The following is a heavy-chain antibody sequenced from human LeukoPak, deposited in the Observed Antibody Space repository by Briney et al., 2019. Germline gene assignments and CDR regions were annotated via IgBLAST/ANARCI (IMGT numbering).Heavy chain of an antibody. CDR1: GFTFSSYW. CDR3: ARGTSVMGFDP. CDR2: IKQDGSEK. Sequence: GGSLRLSCAASGFTFSSYWMSWVRQAPGKGLEWVANIKQDGSEKYYVDSVKGRFTISRDNSKNTLYLQMNSLRAEDTAVYYCARGTSVMGFDPWGQGTLVTVSS. V-gene: IGHV3-7*03. J-gene: IGHJ5*02. D-gene: IGHD2-8*01.